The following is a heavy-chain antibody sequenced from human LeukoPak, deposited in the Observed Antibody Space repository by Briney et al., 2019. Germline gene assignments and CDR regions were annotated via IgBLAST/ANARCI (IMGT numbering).Heavy chain of an antibody. D-gene: IGHD3/OR15-3a*01. CDR1: GFTFSSYW. J-gene: IGHJ5*02. V-gene: IGHV3-7*01. Sequence: GGSLRLSCAASGFTFSSYWMSWVRQAPGKGLEWVSSIKQDGSEKYYVDSVKGRFTISRDNSENTLYLQMNSLRAEDTAVYYCVREGLGPSFSAWFDPWGHGTLVTVSS. CDR2: IKQDGSEK. CDR3: VREGLGPSFSAWFDP.